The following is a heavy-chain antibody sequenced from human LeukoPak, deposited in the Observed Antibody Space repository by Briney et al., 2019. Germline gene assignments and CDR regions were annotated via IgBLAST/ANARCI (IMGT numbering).Heavy chain of an antibody. CDR3: ARDRGGSGDVFDY. J-gene: IGHJ4*02. Sequence: SETLSLTCTVSNGSISSFYWTWIRQPPGKGLEWIGYIYYTGTTDYNPSLKSRVTISVDTSKNQFSLKLSSVTAADTAVYYCARDRGGSGDVFDYWGQGTLVTVSS. D-gene: IGHD4-17*01. V-gene: IGHV4-59*01. CDR2: IYYTGTT. CDR1: NGSISSFY.